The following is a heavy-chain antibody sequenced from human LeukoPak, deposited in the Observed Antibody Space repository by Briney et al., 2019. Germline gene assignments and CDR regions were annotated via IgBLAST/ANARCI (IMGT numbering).Heavy chain of an antibody. D-gene: IGHD2/OR15-2a*01. Sequence: TSETLSLTCTVSGGSISSSSYYWGWIRQPPGKGLEWIGSIYYSGSTYYNPSLKSRVTISVDTSKNQFSLKLSSVTAADTAVYYCARDTEISTLYWGQGTLVTVSS. CDR3: ARDTEISTLY. V-gene: IGHV4-39*07. CDR2: IYYSGST. J-gene: IGHJ4*02. CDR1: GGSISSSSYY.